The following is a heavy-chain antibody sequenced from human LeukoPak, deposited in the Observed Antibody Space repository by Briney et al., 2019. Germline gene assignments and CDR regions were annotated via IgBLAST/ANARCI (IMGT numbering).Heavy chain of an antibody. CDR3: ARDYSTPSYYYYYMDV. D-gene: IGHD6-6*01. J-gene: IGHJ6*03. Sequence: SQTLSLTCTVSGGSISSGSYYWSWIRQPAGKGLEWIGRIYTSGSTNYNPSLKSRATISVDTSKNQFSLGLTSVTAADTAVYFCARDYSTPSYYYYYMDVWGKGTTVTVSS. CDR2: IYTSGST. CDR1: GGSISSGSYY. V-gene: IGHV4-61*02.